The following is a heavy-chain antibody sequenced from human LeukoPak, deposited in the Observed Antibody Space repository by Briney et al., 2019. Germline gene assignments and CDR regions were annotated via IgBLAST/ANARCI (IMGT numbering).Heavy chain of an antibody. V-gene: IGHV3-30-3*01. J-gene: IGHJ4*02. D-gene: IGHD3-22*01. Sequence: GGSLRLSCAASGFTFSSYAMHWVRQAPGKGLEWVAVISYDGSNKYYADSVKGRFTISRDNSKNTLYLQMNSLRAEDTAVYYCARDGSTLAYYYDSSGPFDYWGQGTLVTVSS. CDR3: ARDGSTLAYYYDSSGPFDY. CDR2: ISYDGSNK. CDR1: GFTFSSYA.